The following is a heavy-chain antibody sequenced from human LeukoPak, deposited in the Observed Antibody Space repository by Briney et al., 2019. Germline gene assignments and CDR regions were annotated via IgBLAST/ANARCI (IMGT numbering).Heavy chain of an antibody. D-gene: IGHD4-17*01. CDR3: AISLPYDYGDLTLAY. CDR2: INPNSGGT. Sequence: ASVKVSCKASGYTFTGYYMHWVRQAPGQGLEWMGWINPNSGGTNYAQRFQGRVTMTRDTSISTAYMELSRLRSNDTAVYYCAISLPYDYGDLTLAYWGQGALVTVSS. J-gene: IGHJ4*02. V-gene: IGHV1-2*02. CDR1: GYTFTGYY.